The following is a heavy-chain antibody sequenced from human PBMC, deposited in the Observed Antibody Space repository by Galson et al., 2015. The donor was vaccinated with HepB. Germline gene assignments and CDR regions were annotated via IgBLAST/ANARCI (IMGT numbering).Heavy chain of an antibody. CDR2: IYTSGST. CDR1: GGSISSYY. D-gene: IGHD3-10*01. CDR3: ARSGSSLTPLDHWFDP. V-gene: IGHV4-4*07. J-gene: IGHJ5*02. Sequence: ETLSLTCTVSGGSISSYYWSWIRQPAGKGLEWIGRIYTSGSTNYNPSLKSRVTMSVDTSKNQFSLKLSSVTAADTAVYYCARSGSSLTPLDHWFDPWGQGTLVTVSS.